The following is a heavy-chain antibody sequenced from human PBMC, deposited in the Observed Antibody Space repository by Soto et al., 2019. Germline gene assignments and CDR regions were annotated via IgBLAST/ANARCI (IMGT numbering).Heavy chain of an antibody. CDR2: IYYSGST. D-gene: IGHD2-15*01. V-gene: IGHV4-59*01. CDR1: SGSISSYY. J-gene: IGHJ6*02. CDR3: ARAVGYGGNRYYGMDV. Sequence: SETLSLTCTVSSGSISSYYWSWIRQPPGKGLEWIGYIYYSGSTNYNPSLKSRVTISVDTSKNQFSLKLSSVTAADTAVYYCARAVGYGGNRYYGMDVWGQGTTVTVSS.